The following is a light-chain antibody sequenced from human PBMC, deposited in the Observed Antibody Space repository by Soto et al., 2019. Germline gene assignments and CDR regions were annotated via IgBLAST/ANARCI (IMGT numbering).Light chain of an antibody. J-gene: IGLJ2*01. CDR2: EGS. V-gene: IGLV2-23*03. CDR1: SSDVGSYKL. CDR3: FSYAHINTFV. Sequence: QSVLTQPASVSGSPGQSITISCTGTSSDVGSYKLVSWYQQHPGRAPKLMIYEGSKRPSGISNRFSGSKSGNTASLTISGLQAEDEADYYCFSYAHINTFVFGGGTKLTVL.